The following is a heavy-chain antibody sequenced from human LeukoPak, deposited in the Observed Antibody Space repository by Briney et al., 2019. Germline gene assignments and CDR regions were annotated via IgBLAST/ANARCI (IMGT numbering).Heavy chain of an antibody. V-gene: IGHV3-9*01. CDR2: ISWDSGNQ. CDR3: VKDMGFDLLKDAFHV. CDR1: GFSLEDYA. Sequence: GRSLRLSCVGSGFSLEDYAMHGVRQVPGKGLEWVSSISWDSGNQAYTDSVKGRFTISRDNGKNSLYLQMNSLRPEDTAFYYCVKDMGFDLLKDAFHVWGQGTLVTVSS. J-gene: IGHJ3*01. D-gene: IGHD3-9*01.